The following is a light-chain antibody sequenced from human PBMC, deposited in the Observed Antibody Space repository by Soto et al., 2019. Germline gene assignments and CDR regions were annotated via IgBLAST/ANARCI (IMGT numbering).Light chain of an antibody. Sequence: EIVLTQSPATLSVSPLARATLXCRTSQSVSDTLAWYQQKPGQAPRLLIHGASTRATGFPARFSGSGSGTDFTLTISSLQSEDFAVYYCQQYNNWPWTFGQGTKVDIK. CDR2: GAS. CDR3: QQYNNWPWT. CDR1: QSVSDT. V-gene: IGKV3-15*01. J-gene: IGKJ1*01.